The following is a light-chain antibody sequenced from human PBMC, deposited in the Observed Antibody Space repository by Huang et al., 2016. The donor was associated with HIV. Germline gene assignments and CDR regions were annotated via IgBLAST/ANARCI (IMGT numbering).Light chain of an antibody. J-gene: IGKJ1*01. CDR1: QSVSNS. CDR3: QQSYRTPPT. V-gene: IGKV1-39*01. Sequence: DIQMTQSPSSLSASVGDRVTITCRASQSVSNSLIWYQQKRGTAPKLLIYAASRLESGVPSRFSGSGSATDFTLTISSLQPEDFGTYYCQQSYRTPPTFGQGTKVEI. CDR2: AAS.